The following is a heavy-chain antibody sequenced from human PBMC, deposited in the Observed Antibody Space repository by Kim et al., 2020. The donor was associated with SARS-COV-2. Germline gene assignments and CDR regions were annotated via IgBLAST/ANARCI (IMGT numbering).Heavy chain of an antibody. CDR3: ARFCSSTSCSHYYYYYGMDV. J-gene: IGHJ6*02. CDR2: INHSGST. Sequence: SETLSLTCAVYGGSFSGYYWSWIRQPPGKGLEWIGEINHSGSTNYNPSLKSRVTISVDTSKNQFSLKLSSVTAADTAVYYCARFCSSTSCSHYYYYYGMDVWGQGTTVTVSS. CDR1: GGSFSGYY. V-gene: IGHV4-34*01. D-gene: IGHD2-2*01.